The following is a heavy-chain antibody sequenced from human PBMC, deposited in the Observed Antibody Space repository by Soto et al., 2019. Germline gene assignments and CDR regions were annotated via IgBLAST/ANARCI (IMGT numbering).Heavy chain of an antibody. V-gene: IGHV3-23*01. Sequence: PGGSLRLSCAASGFTFSSYAMSWVRQAPGKGLEWVSSISDNGGTTYYADSVKGRFTISRDNSKNTLYLQMNSLRAEDTAVYYCARLDRGSLDYWGRGTLVTVSS. J-gene: IGHJ4*02. D-gene: IGHD6-25*01. CDR2: ISDNGGTT. CDR3: ARLDRGSLDY. CDR1: GFTFSSYA.